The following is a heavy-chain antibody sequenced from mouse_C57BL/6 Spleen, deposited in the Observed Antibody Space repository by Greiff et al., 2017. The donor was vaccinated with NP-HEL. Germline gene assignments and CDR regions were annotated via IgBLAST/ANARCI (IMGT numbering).Heavy chain of an antibody. CDR2: IYPGDGDT. CDR1: GYAFSSYW. D-gene: IGHD1-1*01. Sequence: VKLQESGAELVKPGASVKISCKASGYAFSSYWMNWVKQRPGKGLEWIGQIYPGDGDTNYNGKFKGKATLTADKSSSTAYMQLSRLTSEDSAVYFCARSAYGSSDAMDYWGQGTSVTVSS. CDR3: ARSAYGSSDAMDY. V-gene: IGHV1-80*01. J-gene: IGHJ4*01.